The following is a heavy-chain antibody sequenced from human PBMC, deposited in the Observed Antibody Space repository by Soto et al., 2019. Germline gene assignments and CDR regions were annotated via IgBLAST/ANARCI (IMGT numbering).Heavy chain of an antibody. CDR3: AREVVVVPAAIHGLGGMDV. CDR2: TYYRSKWYN. J-gene: IGHJ6*02. CDR1: GDSVSSNSAA. Sequence: QALSLTSAISGDSVSSNSAACNLIRHSPSRGLEWLGRTYYRSKWYNDYAVSVKSRITINPDTSKNQFSLQLNSVAPEDTAVYYCAREVVVVPAAIHGLGGMDVWGQGTTVTVSS. D-gene: IGHD2-2*02. V-gene: IGHV6-1*01.